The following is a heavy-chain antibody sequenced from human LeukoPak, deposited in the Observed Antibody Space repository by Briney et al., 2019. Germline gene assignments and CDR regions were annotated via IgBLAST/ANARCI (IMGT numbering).Heavy chain of an antibody. Sequence: PGGSLRLSCAASGFTISSNYMSWVRQAPGKGLEWASVIYSGGSTYYADSVKGRFTISRDNSKNTLYLQMNSLRAEDTAVYYCARDKTGTTYGYFDYWGHGTLVTVSS. CDR1: GFTISSNY. V-gene: IGHV3-66*02. J-gene: IGHJ4*01. CDR2: IYSGGST. D-gene: IGHD1-7*01. CDR3: ARDKTGTTYGYFDY.